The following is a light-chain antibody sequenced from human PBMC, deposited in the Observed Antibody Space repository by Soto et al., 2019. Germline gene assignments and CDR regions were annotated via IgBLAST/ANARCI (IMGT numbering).Light chain of an antibody. J-gene: IGKJ3*01. CDR2: GVS. CDR3: QQYANSGVT. Sequence: EIVLTQAPGTLSLSPGERATLSCRASQSVNSNYLAWHQQKPGQAPRLLIYGVSSRATGIPDRFSGSGSGTHFTLTISRLEHEDFALYYCQQYANSGVTFGPGTKVHIK. V-gene: IGKV3-20*01. CDR1: QSVNSNY.